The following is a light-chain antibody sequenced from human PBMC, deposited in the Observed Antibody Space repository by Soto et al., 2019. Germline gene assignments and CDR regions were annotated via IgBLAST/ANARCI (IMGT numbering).Light chain of an antibody. CDR1: QSISSR. J-gene: IGKJ3*01. CDR2: KAS. V-gene: IGKV1-5*03. CDR3: QQYNTYSS. Sequence: DIQMTQSPPILSASVGDRVTMTCRASQSISSRLAWYQQKPGRAPKLLIYKASTLETAVPSRFSGSGSGTEFHLTISSLQPDDFATYYCQQYNTYSSFGPGTKVDMK.